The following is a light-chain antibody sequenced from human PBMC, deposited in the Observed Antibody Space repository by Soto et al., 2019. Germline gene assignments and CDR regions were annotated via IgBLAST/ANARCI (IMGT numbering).Light chain of an antibody. CDR3: QQYGSSPLT. J-gene: IGKJ4*01. Sequence: EIVLTQSPGTLSLSPGERATRSCRASQSVSSDYLAWYQQKPGQTPKVLIYRASSRATGIPDRFSGSGSGTDFTLTIIRLDPEDFAVYYCQQYGSSPLTFGGGTKVEIK. CDR1: QSVSSDY. CDR2: RAS. V-gene: IGKV3-20*01.